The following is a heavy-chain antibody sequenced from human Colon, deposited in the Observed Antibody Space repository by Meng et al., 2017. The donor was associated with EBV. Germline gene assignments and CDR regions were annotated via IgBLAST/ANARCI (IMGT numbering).Heavy chain of an antibody. D-gene: IGHD3-10*01. CDR2: LYSGGST. V-gene: IGHV3-53*01. Sequence: EVQLVDSGGGLFPPVGYRRLSCAVAGFSVSSNYMSWVRQAPGKGLEWVSVLYSGGSTYYADSVKGRFTISRDNSKNTLYLQMNNLRAEDTAVYYCARDLTPMIRGALGFWGQGTLVTVSS. J-gene: IGHJ4*02. CDR1: GFSVSSNY. CDR3: ARDLTPMIRGALGF.